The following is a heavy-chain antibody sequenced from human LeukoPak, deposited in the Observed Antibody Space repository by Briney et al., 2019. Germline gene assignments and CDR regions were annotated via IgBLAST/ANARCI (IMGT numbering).Heavy chain of an antibody. CDR1: GGSISSYY. J-gene: IGHJ3*02. Sequence: SETLSPTCTVSGGSISSYYWSWIRQPPGKGLEWIGYIYYSGYTNYNPSLKSRVTISVDTSKDQFSLKLTSVTAADTAVYYCARGLHSRSSGRRFDVFEIWGQGTMVTVSS. CDR2: IYYSGYT. D-gene: IGHD6-6*01. V-gene: IGHV4-59*01. CDR3: ARGLHSRSSGRRFDVFEI.